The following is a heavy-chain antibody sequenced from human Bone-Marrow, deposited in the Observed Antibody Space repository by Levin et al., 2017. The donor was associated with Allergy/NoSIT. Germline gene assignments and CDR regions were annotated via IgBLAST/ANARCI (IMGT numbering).Heavy chain of an antibody. J-gene: IGHJ4*02. CDR1: GDSVSNDKCF. CDR2: IFYTGTT. CDR3: ARLRVGGAIDY. Sequence: SETLSLTCTVSGDSVSNDKCFWGWIRQPPGKALEWIGYIFYTGTTYYNPSLKSRLTISVDTSKNQFSLKLTSVPAADTAVYYCARLRVGGAIDYWGQGTLVTVSS. V-gene: IGHV4-39*01. D-gene: IGHD3-10*01.